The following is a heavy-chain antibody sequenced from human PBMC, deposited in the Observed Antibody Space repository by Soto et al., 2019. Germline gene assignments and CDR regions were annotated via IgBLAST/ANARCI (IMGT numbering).Heavy chain of an antibody. CDR2: IIPIFGTA. D-gene: IGHD2-21*02. CDR1: GGTFRSYA. Sequence: QVQLVQSGAEVKKPGSSVKVSCKASGGTFRSYAISWLRQAPGQGLEWMGGIIPIFGTANSAQKFQARVTITADESTSAAYMELSSLRSEDTAVYYCARLYGGNSGGWFDPWGQGTLVTVSS. J-gene: IGHJ5*02. V-gene: IGHV1-69*01. CDR3: ARLYGGNSGGWFDP.